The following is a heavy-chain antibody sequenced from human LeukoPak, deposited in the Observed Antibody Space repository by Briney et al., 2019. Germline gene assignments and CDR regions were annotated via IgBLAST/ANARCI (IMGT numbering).Heavy chain of an antibody. CDR2: IYPGDSDT. CDR3: ARRVRRDGYHNIDY. Sequence: GESLKISCKGSGYSFTSYWIGWARQMPGKGLEWMGIIYPGDSDTRYSPSFQGQVTISADKSISTAYLQWSSLKASDTAMYYCARRVRRDGYHNIDYWDQGTLVTVSS. D-gene: IGHD5-24*01. CDR1: GYSFTSYW. V-gene: IGHV5-51*01. J-gene: IGHJ4*02.